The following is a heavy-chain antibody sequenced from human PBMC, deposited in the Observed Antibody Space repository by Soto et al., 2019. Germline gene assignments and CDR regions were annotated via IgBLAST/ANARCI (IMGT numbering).Heavy chain of an antibody. V-gene: IGHV3-33*01. CDR3: ARNTVTPEGPPYFDY. CDR2: IWYDGSNK. D-gene: IGHD4-17*01. Sequence: QVQLVESGGGVVQPGRSLRLSCAASGFTFSSYGMHWVRQAPGKGLEWVAVIWYDGSNKYYADSVKGRFTISRDNSKNTLYLQMNSLRAEDTAVYYCARNTVTPEGPPYFDYWGQGTLVTVSS. CDR1: GFTFSSYG. J-gene: IGHJ4*02.